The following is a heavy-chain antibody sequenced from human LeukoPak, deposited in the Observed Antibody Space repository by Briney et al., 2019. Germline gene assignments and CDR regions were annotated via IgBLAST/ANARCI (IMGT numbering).Heavy chain of an antibody. Sequence: LPGGNLRFSCEASGFTFSANWMIWVPHAPGKGRKGVANINHDARKTAYVDSVKGRFTIARYNANTSLLLQMNSLRVEDTAVYYCARAGGPGRVDYWGQGTLLTVSS. CDR3: ARAGGPGRVDY. CDR2: INHDARKT. CDR1: GFTFSANW. J-gene: IGHJ4*02. D-gene: IGHD1-26*01. V-gene: IGHV3-7*03.